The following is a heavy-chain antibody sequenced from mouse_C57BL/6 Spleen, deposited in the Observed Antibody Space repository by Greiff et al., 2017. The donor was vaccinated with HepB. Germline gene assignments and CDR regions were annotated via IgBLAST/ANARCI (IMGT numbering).Heavy chain of an antibody. V-gene: IGHV1-82*01. CDR1: GYAFSSSW. J-gene: IGHJ4*01. CDR3: ARFLLPYAMDY. CDR2: IYPGDGDT. Sequence: QVQLKESGPELVKPGASVKISCKASGYAFSSSWMNWVKQRPGKGLEWIGRIYPGDGDTNYNGKFKGKATLTADKSSSTAYMQLSSLTSEDSAVYFCARFLLPYAMDYWGQGTSVTVSS. D-gene: IGHD2-10*01.